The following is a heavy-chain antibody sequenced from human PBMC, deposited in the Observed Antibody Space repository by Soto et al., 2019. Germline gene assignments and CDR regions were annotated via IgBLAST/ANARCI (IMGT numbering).Heavy chain of an antibody. CDR3: AKEDSYYDSSGYYLEYFHH. V-gene: IGHV3-23*01. D-gene: IGHD3-22*01. CDR2: ISGSGGST. Sequence: GGSLRLACAASGFTFSSYAMTWVRQAPGKGLEWVSIISGSGGSTYYADSVKGRFTISRDNSKNTLYLQMNSLRADDTAVHYCAKEDSYYDSSGYYLEYFHHWGQRTLVTVSS. CDR1: GFTFSSYA. J-gene: IGHJ1*01.